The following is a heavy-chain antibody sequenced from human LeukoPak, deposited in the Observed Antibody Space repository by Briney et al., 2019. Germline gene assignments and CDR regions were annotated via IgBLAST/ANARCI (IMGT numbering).Heavy chain of an antibody. D-gene: IGHD1-14*01. CDR1: GNTLTTYD. CDR3: AIWEPAPNAFDP. CDR2: MNPKSGNS. Sequence: ASVKVSCKASGNTLTTYDFNWVRQASGQGLEWMGWMNPKSGNSGYAESFQGRISLDINRSTDTAYMELASLRFEDTAVYYCAIWEPAPNAFDPWGHGTLVTVSS. J-gene: IGHJ5*02. V-gene: IGHV1-8*01.